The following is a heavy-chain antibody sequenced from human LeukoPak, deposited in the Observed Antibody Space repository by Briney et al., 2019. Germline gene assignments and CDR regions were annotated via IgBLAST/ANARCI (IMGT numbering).Heavy chain of an antibody. V-gene: IGHV3-74*01. CDR1: GFTFSSYW. CDR3: AREGHRGVATDY. CDR2: INSDGSST. Sequence: GGSLRLSCAASGFTFSSYWMHWVRHPPGKGLVWVSRINSDGSSTSYADSAKRRFTISRDNAKNTLYLQMNSLRAEGTAVYYCAREGHRGVATDYWGQGTVVTVPS. J-gene: IGHJ4*02. D-gene: IGHD3-10*01.